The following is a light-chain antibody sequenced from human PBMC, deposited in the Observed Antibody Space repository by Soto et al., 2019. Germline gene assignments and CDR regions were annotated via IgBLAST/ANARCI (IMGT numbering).Light chain of an antibody. V-gene: IGKV1-39*01. CDR3: QQRYNTTWT. CDR2: TTS. CDR1: QDIRDD. Sequence: DIQMTQSASSLSASVGDRVTITCRASQDIRDDLNWYQQKPGKAPKLLIYTTSSLQSGVPSRFSGSGSETDFTLTISSLQNEDVATYACQQRYNTTWTFGQGTKVDIK. J-gene: IGKJ1*01.